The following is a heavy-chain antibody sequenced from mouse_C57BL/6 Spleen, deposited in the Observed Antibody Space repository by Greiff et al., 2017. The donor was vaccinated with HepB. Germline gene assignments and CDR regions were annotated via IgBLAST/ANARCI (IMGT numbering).Heavy chain of an antibody. CDR2: ISYDGSN. CDR3: ARDGGDPYYFDY. J-gene: IGHJ2*01. V-gene: IGHV3-6*01. Sequence: EVHLVESGPGLVKPSQSLSLTCSVTGYSFTSCYFWNWIRQSPGNILEWMGYISYDGSNNYNPSLKNRIYITSDTSKNQFFLKLNTVTTEDTATYDCARDGGDPYYFDYWGQGTTLTVSS. CDR1: GYSFTSCYF. D-gene: IGHD1-1*02.